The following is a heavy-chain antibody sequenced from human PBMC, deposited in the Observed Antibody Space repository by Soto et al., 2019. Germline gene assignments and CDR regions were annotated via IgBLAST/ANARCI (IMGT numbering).Heavy chain of an antibody. J-gene: IGHJ2*01. Sequence: PSETLSLTCTATGDSVNRYYWSWMRQPPGKGLQWIGYVYYSGSSDYNPSLKSRLTMSIDKSKNQFSLKLSSVTAADTAIYYCARMSYYYDKWYFDLWGRGTLVTVSS. CDR1: GDSVNRYY. CDR3: ARMSYYYDKWYFDL. CDR2: VYYSGSS. D-gene: IGHD3-22*01. V-gene: IGHV4-59*08.